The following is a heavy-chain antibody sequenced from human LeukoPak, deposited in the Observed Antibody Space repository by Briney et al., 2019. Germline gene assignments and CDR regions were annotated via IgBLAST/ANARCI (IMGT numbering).Heavy chain of an antibody. CDR1: GGSFSGYY. D-gene: IGHD4-23*01. CDR2: INHSGST. J-gene: IGHJ4*02. CDR3: ARIAKTRLADY. Sequence: SETLSLTCAVYGGSFSGYYWSWIRQPSGKGLEWIGEINHSGSTNYNPSLKSRVTISVDTSKNQFSLKLSSVTAADTAVYYCARIAKTRLADYWGQGTLVTVSS. V-gene: IGHV4-34*01.